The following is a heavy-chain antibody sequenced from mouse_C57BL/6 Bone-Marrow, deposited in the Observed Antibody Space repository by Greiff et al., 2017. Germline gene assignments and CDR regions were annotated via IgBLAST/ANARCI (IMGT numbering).Heavy chain of an antibody. V-gene: IGHV1-81*01. CDR1: GYTFTSYG. J-gene: IGHJ3*01. Sequence: QVQLQQSGAELARPGASVKLSCKASGYTFTSYGISWVKQRTGQGLEWIGEIYPRSGNTYYNEKFKGKATLTADKSSSTAYMELRSLTSAASAVYFCSRSYGSSYGGFAYWGQGTLVTVSA. CDR3: SRSYGSSYGGFAY. CDR2: IYPRSGNT. D-gene: IGHD1-1*01.